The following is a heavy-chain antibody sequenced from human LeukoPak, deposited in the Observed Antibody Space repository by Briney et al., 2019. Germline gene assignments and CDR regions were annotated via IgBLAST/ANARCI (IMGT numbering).Heavy chain of an antibody. CDR2: IIPIFGTA. CDR3: ARDPIGSGYPFDY. CDR1: GGTFISYA. J-gene: IGHJ4*02. Sequence: ASVKVSCKASGGTFISYAIRGVRQAPGEGGEGMGGIIPIFGTAIYAQKFQRRVTITTDESTSTAYMELSSLRSEDTAVYYCARDPIGSGYPFDYWGQGTLVTVSS. D-gene: IGHD3-22*01. V-gene: IGHV1-69*05.